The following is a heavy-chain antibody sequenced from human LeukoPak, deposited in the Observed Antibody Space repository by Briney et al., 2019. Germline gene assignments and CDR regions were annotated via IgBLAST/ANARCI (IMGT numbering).Heavy chain of an antibody. V-gene: IGHV1-3*01. CDR2: INAGNGNT. CDR1: GYTFTSYA. D-gene: IGHD3-10*01. CDR3: ARVLLWFGELNAFDI. Sequence: GASVKVSCKASGYTFTSYAMHWVRQAPGQRLEWMGWINAGNGNTKYSQKFQGRVTITRDTSASTAYMELSSLRSEDTAVYYCARVLLWFGELNAFDIWGQGTMVTVSS. J-gene: IGHJ3*02.